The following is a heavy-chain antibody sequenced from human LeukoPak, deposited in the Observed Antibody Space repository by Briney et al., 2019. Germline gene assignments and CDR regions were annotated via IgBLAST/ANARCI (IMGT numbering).Heavy chain of an antibody. J-gene: IGHJ4*02. Sequence: GGSLRLSCEGSGFIFSDYSMSWVRQAPGKGLEWLSFISTSSNTIYYADSVRGRFTVSRDNGNNLLFLQMTGLRAEDTAAYYCARGATHSYGYFSDYWGQGILVAVSS. CDR3: ARGATHSYGYFSDY. CDR2: ISTSSNTI. CDR1: GFIFSDYS. D-gene: IGHD5-18*01. V-gene: IGHV3-48*01.